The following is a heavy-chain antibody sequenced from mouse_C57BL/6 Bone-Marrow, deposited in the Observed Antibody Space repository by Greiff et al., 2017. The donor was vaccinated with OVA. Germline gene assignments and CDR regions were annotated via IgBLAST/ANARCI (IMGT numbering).Heavy chain of an antibody. CDR2: ISNLAYST. CDR3: ARRFYYEYPYYYAMEY. J-gene: IGHJ4*01. D-gene: IGHD2-4*01. Sequence: EVNLVESGGGLVQPGGSLKLSCAASGFTFSDYGMAWVRQAPRKGPEWVAFISNLAYSTYYADTVTGRFTLSRENAKNTLYLEMSSLRYEDTAMYYCARRFYYEYPYYYAMEYWGQGTSATGAS. V-gene: IGHV5-15*01. CDR1: GFTFSDYG.